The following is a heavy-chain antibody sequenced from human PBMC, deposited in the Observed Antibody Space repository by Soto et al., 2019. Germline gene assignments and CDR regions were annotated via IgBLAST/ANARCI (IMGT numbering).Heavy chain of an antibody. Sequence: QVQLVESGGGVVQPGRSLRLSCAASGFTFSSYGMHWVRQAPGKGLEWVAVIWYDGSNKYYADSVKGRFTISRDTSKNTLYLQMNSLRAEDTAVYYCARAMVTTRTRNYYGMDVWGQGTTVTVSS. CDR2: IWYDGSNK. D-gene: IGHD4-17*01. CDR3: ARAMVTTRTRNYYGMDV. J-gene: IGHJ6*02. CDR1: GFTFSSYG. V-gene: IGHV3-33*01.